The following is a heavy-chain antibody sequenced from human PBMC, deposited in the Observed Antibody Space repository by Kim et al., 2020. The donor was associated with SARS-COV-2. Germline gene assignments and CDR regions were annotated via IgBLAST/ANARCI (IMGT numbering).Heavy chain of an antibody. J-gene: IGHJ4*02. CDR3: ARDDSRRDGYNFFDY. CDR1: GFTFSSYS. Sequence: GGSLRLSCAASGFTFSSYSMNWVRQAPGKGLEWVSSISSSSSYIYYADSVKGRFTISRDNAKNSLYLQMNSLRAEDTAVYYCARDDSRRDGYNFFDYWGQGTLVTVSS. CDR2: ISSSSSYI. V-gene: IGHV3-21*01. D-gene: IGHD5-12*01.